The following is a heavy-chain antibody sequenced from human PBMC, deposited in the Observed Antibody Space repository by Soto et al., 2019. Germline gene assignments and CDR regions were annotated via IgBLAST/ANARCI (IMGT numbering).Heavy chain of an antibody. CDR1: VYTFTSYG. J-gene: IGHJ4*02. CDR3: ARTIEYSSGWYSDY. V-gene: IGHV1-18*01. D-gene: IGHD6-19*01. Sequence: ASVTVSCKDSVYTFTSYGISWVRQAPGQGLEWMGWISAYNGNTNYAQKLQGRVTMTTDTSTSTAYMELRSLRSDDTAVYYCARTIEYSSGWYSDYWGQGTLVTVSS. CDR2: ISAYNGNT.